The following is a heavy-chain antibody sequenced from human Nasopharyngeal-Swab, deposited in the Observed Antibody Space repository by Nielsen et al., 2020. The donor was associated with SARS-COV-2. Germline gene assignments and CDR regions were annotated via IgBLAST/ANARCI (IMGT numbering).Heavy chain of an antibody. CDR1: GGSFSGYY. D-gene: IGHD5-18*01. V-gene: IGHV4-34*01. J-gene: IGHJ3*02. CDR3: ARNWRDTAMVGPAFDI. CDR2: INHSGST. Sequence: SETLSLTCAVYGGSFSGYYWSWIRQPPGKGLEWIGEINHSGSTNYNPSLKSRVTISVDTSKNQFSLKLSPVTAADTAVYYCARNWRDTAMVGPAFDIWGQGTMVTVSS.